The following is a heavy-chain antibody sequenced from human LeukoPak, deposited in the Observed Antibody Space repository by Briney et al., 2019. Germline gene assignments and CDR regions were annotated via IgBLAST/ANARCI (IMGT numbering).Heavy chain of an antibody. V-gene: IGHV4-30-2*01. CDR3: ARFRIVVVPAAIRMDYYYYMDV. J-gene: IGHJ6*03. CDR2: IYHSGST. CDR1: GGSISSGGYY. D-gene: IGHD2-2*02. Sequence: SQTLSLTCTVSGGSISSGGYYWSWIRQPPGKGLEWIGYIYHSGSTYYNPSLKSRVTISVDTSKNQFFLKLSSVTAADTAVYYCARFRIVVVPAAIRMDYYYYMDVWGKGTTVTVSS.